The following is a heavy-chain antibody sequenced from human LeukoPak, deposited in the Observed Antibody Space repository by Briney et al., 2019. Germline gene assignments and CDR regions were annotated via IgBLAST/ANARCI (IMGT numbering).Heavy chain of an antibody. CDR3: ARGPRVHSRLWFGAPYYMDV. J-gene: IGHJ6*03. D-gene: IGHD3-10*01. Sequence: PGGSLRLSCAASGFTVSSNYMSWVRQAPGKGLEWVSVIYSGGSTYYADSVKGRFTISRDNSKNTLYLQMNSLRAEDTAVYYCARGPRVHSRLWFGAPYYMDVWGKGTTVTISS. V-gene: IGHV3-53*01. CDR2: IYSGGST. CDR1: GFTVSSNY.